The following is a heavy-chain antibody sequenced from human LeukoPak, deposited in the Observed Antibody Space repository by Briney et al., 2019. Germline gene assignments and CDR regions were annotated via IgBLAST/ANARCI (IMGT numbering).Heavy chain of an antibody. CDR2: ISSSSSYI. J-gene: IGHJ4*02. CDR3: ATDYDFWSGPNY. CDR1: GFTFSSYS. Sequence: PGGSLRLSCAASGFTFSSYSVNWVRQAPGKGLEWVSSISSSSSYIYYADSVKGRFTISRDNAKNSLYLQMNSLRAEDTAVYYCATDYDFWSGPNYWGQGTLVTVSS. V-gene: IGHV3-21*01. D-gene: IGHD3-3*01.